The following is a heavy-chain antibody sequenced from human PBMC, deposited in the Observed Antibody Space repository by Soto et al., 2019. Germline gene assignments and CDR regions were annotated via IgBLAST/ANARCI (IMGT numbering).Heavy chain of an antibody. D-gene: IGHD3-10*01. J-gene: IGHJ6*04. Sequence: QVQLQQWGAGLLKPSETLSLTCAVYGGSFSGYYWSWIRQPPGQGLEWIGEINHSGSTNYNPSLKRRVTLSVDPAKDLFSLKLSSVTDADTAVYYCAIRDFHRKRGGSPVRCVMDVWGKGTTVTVSS. CDR3: AIRDFHRKRGGSPVRCVMDV. V-gene: IGHV4-34*01. CDR2: INHSGST. CDR1: GGSFSGYY.